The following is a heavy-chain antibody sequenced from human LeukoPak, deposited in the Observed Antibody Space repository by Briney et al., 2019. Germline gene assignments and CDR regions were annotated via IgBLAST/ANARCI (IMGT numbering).Heavy chain of an antibody. D-gene: IGHD3-3*01. CDR2: ISGSGGST. Sequence: GGSLRPSCAASGFIFSSYWMSWVRQAPGKGLEWVSAISGSGGSTYYADSVKGRFTISRDNSKNTLYLQMNSLRAEDTAVYYCARALNYDFWSGYYSTVPPYYFDYWGQGTLVTVSS. V-gene: IGHV3-23*01. CDR3: ARALNYDFWSGYYSTVPPYYFDY. J-gene: IGHJ4*02. CDR1: GFIFSSYW.